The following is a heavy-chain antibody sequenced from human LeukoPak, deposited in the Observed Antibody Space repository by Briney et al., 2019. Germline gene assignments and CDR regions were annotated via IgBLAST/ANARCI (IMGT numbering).Heavy chain of an antibody. V-gene: IGHV3-15*01. J-gene: IGHJ4*02. CDR2: IKSKTDGGTT. CDR1: GFTFSNAW. D-gene: IGHD5-12*01. CDR3: FLYSGYDSLYYFDY. Sequence: GGSLRLSCAASGFTFSNAWMSWVRQAPGKGLEWVGRIKSKTDGGTTDYAAPVKGRFTISRDNSKNTLYLQMNSLKTEDTAVYYCFLYSGYDSLYYFDYWGQGTLVTVSS.